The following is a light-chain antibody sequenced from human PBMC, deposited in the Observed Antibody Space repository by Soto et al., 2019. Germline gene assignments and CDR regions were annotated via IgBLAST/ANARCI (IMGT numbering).Light chain of an antibody. Sequence: DIPMTQSPSSLSASVGDRVTITCRSSRSISHYLNWYQLIPGKAPKVLISAASRLQNGVTSRFSGMGSGTDFTLTVSRLQPEYFVTDFCQQSYNMPRTCGQGTKLEI. CDR2: AAS. J-gene: IGKJ2*02. V-gene: IGKV1-39*01. CDR1: RSISHY. CDR3: QQSYNMPRT.